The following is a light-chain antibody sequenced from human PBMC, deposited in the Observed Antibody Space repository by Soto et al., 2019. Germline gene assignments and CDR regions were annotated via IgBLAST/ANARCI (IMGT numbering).Light chain of an antibody. CDR3: QQNDNTPYS. V-gene: IGKV1-39*01. Sequence: DIRLTQSPSSLSASVGDTVTITCRASQSIRDRLNWYQQKPGKAPKLLIYATSTLQSGVPSRFSGSASGTDFTLTVNSLQPEDFATYYCQQNDNTPYSFGQGTKLEIK. CDR1: QSIRDR. CDR2: ATS. J-gene: IGKJ2*01.